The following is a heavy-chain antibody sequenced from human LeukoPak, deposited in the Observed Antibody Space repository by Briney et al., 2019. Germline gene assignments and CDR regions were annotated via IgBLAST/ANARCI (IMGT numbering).Heavy chain of an antibody. CDR3: ARWLGYRSCASCYQPFDY. D-gene: IGHD2-2*01. J-gene: IGHJ4*02. Sequence: GESLKISCKGSGYSFTSYWIGWVRQMPGKGLEWMGIISPGDSDTRYSPSFQGQVTISADKSISTAYLQWSSLKASDTAMFYCARWLGYRSCASCYQPFDYWGQGTLVTVSS. CDR1: GYSFTSYW. CDR2: ISPGDSDT. V-gene: IGHV5-51*01.